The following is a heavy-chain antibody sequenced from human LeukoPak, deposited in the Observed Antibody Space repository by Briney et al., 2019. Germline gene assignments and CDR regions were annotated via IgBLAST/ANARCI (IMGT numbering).Heavy chain of an antibody. J-gene: IGHJ4*02. V-gene: IGHV4-59*01. CDR3: ARAGRRSSSWYTLGKYYFDY. Sequence: SETLSLTCTVPGGSISSYYWCWIRQPPRKGLEWMGYIYYSGSTNYNPSLKSRVTISVDTSKNQFSLKLSFMTAADTAVYYCARAGRRSSSWYTLGKYYFDYWGQGTLVTVSS. D-gene: IGHD6-13*01. CDR2: IYYSGST. CDR1: GGSISSYY.